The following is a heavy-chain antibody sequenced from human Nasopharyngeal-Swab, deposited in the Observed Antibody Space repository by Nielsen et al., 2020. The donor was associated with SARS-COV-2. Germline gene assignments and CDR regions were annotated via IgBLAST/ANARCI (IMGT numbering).Heavy chain of an antibody. D-gene: IGHD3-3*01. Sequence: QAPGKGVEWIGYIYYSGSTNYNPSLKSRVTISVDTSKNQFSLKLSSVTAADTAVYYCARGTTIFGVVITPFDYWGQGTLVTVSS. CDR2: IYYSGST. CDR3: ARGTTIFGVVITPFDY. V-gene: IGHV4-59*01. J-gene: IGHJ4*02.